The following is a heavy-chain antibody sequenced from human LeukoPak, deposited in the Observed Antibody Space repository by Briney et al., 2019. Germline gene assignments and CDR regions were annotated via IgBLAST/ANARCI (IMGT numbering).Heavy chain of an antibody. CDR1: GDSVSSDSVA. CDR2: TYYRSKWYN. V-gene: IGHV6-1*01. D-gene: IGHD3-3*02. CDR3: ARGISSRSFDP. Sequence: SQTLSLTCAISGDSVSSDSVAWNWIRQSPSRGLEWLGRTYYRSKWYNDYVVSVKSRITINPDTSKNQFSLQLNSVAPEDTAVYYCARGISSRSFDPWGQGTLVTVSS. J-gene: IGHJ5*02.